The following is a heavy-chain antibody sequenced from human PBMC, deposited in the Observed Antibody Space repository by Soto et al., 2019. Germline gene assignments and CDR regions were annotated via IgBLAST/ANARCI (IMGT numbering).Heavy chain of an antibody. J-gene: IGHJ4*02. CDR1: GGSFSDFY. D-gene: IGHD6-19*01. Sequence: QVQLQQWGAGLLKPSETLSLTCAVYGGSFSDFYWTWIRQLPGKGLEWIGEINHSGNTNYNPSLKSRVAISVDTSTNHFSLHLRSVTAADTAVYYCGPRGAVADPRGYWGQGTLVTVSS. CDR2: INHSGNT. CDR3: GPRGAVADPRGY. V-gene: IGHV4-34*01.